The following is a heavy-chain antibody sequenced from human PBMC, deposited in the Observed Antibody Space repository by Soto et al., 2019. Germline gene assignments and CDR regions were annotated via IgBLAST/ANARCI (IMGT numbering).Heavy chain of an antibody. J-gene: IGHJ4*02. D-gene: IGHD2-2*01. V-gene: IGHV3-48*01. CDR2: ISSSSSTI. CDR3: ARDQGQIVVVPAAQSAVDY. CDR1: GFTFSSYS. Sequence: GGSLRLSCAASGFTFSSYSMNWVRQAPGKGLEWVSYISSSSSTIYYADSVKGRFTISRDNAKNSLYLQMNSLRAEDTAVYYCARDQGQIVVVPAAQSAVDYWGQGTLVTVSS.